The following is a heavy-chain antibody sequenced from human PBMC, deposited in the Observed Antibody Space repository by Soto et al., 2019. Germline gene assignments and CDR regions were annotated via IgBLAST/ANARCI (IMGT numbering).Heavy chain of an antibody. V-gene: IGHV1-24*01. Sequence: ASVKVSCKVSGYTLTELSMHWVRQAPGKGLEWMGGFDPEDGETIYAQKFQGRVTMTEDTSTDTAYMELSSLRSEDTAVYYCARRRPSITMVRGVIMDSYYYGMDVWGQGTTVTVSS. CDR1: GYTLTELS. D-gene: IGHD3-10*01. J-gene: IGHJ6*02. CDR2: FDPEDGET. CDR3: ARRRPSITMVRGVIMDSYYYGMDV.